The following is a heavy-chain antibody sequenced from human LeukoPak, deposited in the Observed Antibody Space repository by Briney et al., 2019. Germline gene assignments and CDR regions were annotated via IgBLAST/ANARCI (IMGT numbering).Heavy chain of an antibody. J-gene: IGHJ6*02. V-gene: IGHV3-49*04. CDR1: GFTFSGAW. CDR2: IRSKAYGGTT. CDR3: TRDFGDEYYYDGMDV. D-gene: IGHD3-22*01. Sequence: KTGGSLRLSCGASGFTFSGAWMSWVRQAPGKGLEWVGFIRSKAYGGTTEYAASVKGRFTISRDDSKSIAYLQMNSLKTEDTAVYYCTRDFGDEYYYDGMDVWGQGTTVTVSS.